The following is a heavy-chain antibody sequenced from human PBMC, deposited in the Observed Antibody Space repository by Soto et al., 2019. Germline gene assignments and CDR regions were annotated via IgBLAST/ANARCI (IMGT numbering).Heavy chain of an antibody. CDR3: AIAHFSSGEFAP. V-gene: IGHV1-69*13. J-gene: IGHJ5*02. D-gene: IGHD6-19*01. Sequence: AVKVTCKASGGIVSNYISNWVRQAPGQGLEWVGDFIPLSGTEKYAQRFQDRVTLNADAATNTAYMELSSLRSEDTAVYYWAIAHFSSGEFAPWGKGSLVTVSS. CDR2: FIPLSGTE. CDR1: GGIVSNYI.